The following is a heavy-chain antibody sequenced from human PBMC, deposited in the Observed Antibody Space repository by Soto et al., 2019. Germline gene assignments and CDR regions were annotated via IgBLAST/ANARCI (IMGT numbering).Heavy chain of an antibody. Sequence: GGSLRLSCAASGFTFSSYSMNWVRQAPGKGLEWVSFISSSSSTIFYADSVKGRFTISRDNAKNSLYLQMNSLRAEDTAVYYCAREGPTDGVVVAADDAFDIWGQGTMVTVSS. CDR3: AREGPTDGVVVAADDAFDI. J-gene: IGHJ3*02. V-gene: IGHV3-48*01. CDR1: GFTFSSYS. CDR2: ISSSSSTI. D-gene: IGHD2-15*01.